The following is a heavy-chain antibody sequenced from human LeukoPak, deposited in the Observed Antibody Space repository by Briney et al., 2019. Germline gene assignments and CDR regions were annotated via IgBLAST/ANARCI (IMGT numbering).Heavy chain of an antibody. CDR1: GYTFTRYY. D-gene: IGHD3-9*01. CDR3: ARGPPTTMTNRYFGLFDP. Sequence: ASVKVSCKTSGYTFTRYYIHWVRQAPGQGLEWMGIINPSGGPANYAQKNQGRVTMTRDTSTSTVYMELNSLKSEDTAVYYCARGPPTTMTNRYFGLFDPWGQGTSVTVSS. V-gene: IGHV1-46*01. J-gene: IGHJ5*02. CDR2: INPSGGPA.